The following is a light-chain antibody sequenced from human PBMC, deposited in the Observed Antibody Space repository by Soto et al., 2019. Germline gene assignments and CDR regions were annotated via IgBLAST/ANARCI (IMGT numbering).Light chain of an antibody. V-gene: IGLV2-8*01. Sequence: QSALTQPPSASGSPGQSVTISCTGTSSDVGTHGYVSWYQQHAGKAPKLMIYDVTKRPSVVPDRFSGSKSANTASLTVSGLQAEDEDDYYCMCYAGGNNWVFGGGTQLTVL. CDR3: MCYAGGNNWV. J-gene: IGLJ3*02. CDR2: DVT. CDR1: SSDVGTHGY.